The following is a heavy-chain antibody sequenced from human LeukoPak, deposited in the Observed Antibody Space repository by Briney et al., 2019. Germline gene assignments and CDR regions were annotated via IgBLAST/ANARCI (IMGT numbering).Heavy chain of an antibody. CDR2: ISYDGSNK. J-gene: IGHJ6*03. V-gene: IGHV3-30*04. CDR1: GFTFSNYA. D-gene: IGHD6-13*01. CDR3: ARDFGTAAESYYYYMDV. Sequence: GRSLRLSCAASGFTFSNYAMHWVRQAPGKGLEWVAVISYDGSNKYYADSVKGRFTISRDNAKNTLYLQMNSLRAEDTAVYYCARDFGTAAESYYYYMDVWGKGTTVTVSS.